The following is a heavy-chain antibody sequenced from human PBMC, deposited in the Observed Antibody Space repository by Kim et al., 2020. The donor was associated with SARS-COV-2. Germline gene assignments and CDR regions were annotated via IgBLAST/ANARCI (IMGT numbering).Heavy chain of an antibody. D-gene: IGHD6-13*01. CDR2: ISYDGSNK. CDR1: GFTFSTHG. Sequence: GGSLRLSCAASGFTFSTHGMHWVRQAPGKGLEWVAAISYDGSNKYYADSVKGRFTISRDNSRNTLYLQMNSLRAEDTAVYYCAMYSSSWYYFDYWGQGTLVTVSS. V-gene: IGHV3-30*03. J-gene: IGHJ4*02. CDR3: AMYSSSWYYFDY.